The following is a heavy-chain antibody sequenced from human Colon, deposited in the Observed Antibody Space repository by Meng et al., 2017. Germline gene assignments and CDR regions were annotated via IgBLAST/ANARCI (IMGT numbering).Heavy chain of an antibody. CDR3: ARTDYGGNSYFDY. J-gene: IGHJ4*02. Sequence: KVSCKGSGYSFSSYWIAWVRQRPGNGLEWMGIIYPGDSDTIYSPSFRGQVTISADKSVTTAYLQWSSLKASDTAMYYCARTDYGGNSYFDYWGQGTPVTVSS. CDR2: IYPGDSDT. CDR1: GYSFSSYW. V-gene: IGHV5-51*01. D-gene: IGHD4-23*01.